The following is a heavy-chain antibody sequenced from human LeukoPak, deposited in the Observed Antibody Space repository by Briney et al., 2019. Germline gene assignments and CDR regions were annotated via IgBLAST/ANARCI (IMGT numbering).Heavy chain of an antibody. J-gene: IGHJ4*02. D-gene: IGHD5-18*01. Sequence: GGSLRLSCAASGFTFSNYYVHWVRHRPGKGLVWVSRINSDGRDTGYVDSVKGRFTISRDNAKNTLYLQMNSLRAEATAVYYCAKDKGYSYGRYDYWGQGTLVTVSS. CDR3: AKDKGYSYGRYDY. CDR1: GFTFSNYY. V-gene: IGHV3-74*01. CDR2: INSDGRDT.